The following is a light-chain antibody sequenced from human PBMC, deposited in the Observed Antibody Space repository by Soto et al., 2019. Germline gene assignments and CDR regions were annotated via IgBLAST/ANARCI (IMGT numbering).Light chain of an antibody. CDR2: GAS. CDR1: QSVSNNY. CDR3: QQYGSSPPAIT. J-gene: IGKJ5*01. Sequence: EIVLTPSPGTLSLSPGERATLSCRASQSVSNNYLAWYQQKPGQAPRLLIYGASSRATGIPDRFSGSGSGTDFTLTISRLEPEDFAVYYCQQYGSSPPAITFGQGTRLEIK. V-gene: IGKV3-20*01.